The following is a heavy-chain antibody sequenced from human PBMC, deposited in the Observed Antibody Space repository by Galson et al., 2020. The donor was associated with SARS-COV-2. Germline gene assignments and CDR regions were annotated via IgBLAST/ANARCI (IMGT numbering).Heavy chain of an antibody. V-gene: IGHV3-72*01. CDR3: TRVRLIEVSDRSRPLDY. D-gene: IGHD2-21*01. CDR1: EFIFSNHY. J-gene: IGHJ4*02. CDR2: IKNKANSYVT. Sequence: GGSLRLSCAASEFIFSNHYMDWVRQAPGKGLEWVGRIKNKANSYVTEYAASVKGRFTISRDDSEKSLYLQMNSLEIEDTAVYYCTRVRLIEVSDRSRPLDYWGQGTLVTVSS.